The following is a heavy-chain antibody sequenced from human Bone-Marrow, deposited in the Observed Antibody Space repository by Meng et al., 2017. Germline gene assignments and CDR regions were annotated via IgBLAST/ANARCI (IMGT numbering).Heavy chain of an antibody. V-gene: IGHV1-69*01. Sequence: QVRLGRSGAGVKKTGSSVKVSCKASGGTFSSYAISWVRQAPGQGLEWMGGIIPIFGTANYAQKFQGRVTITADESTSTAYMELSSLRSEDTAVYYCARTYGDYCFDYWGQGTLVTVSS. D-gene: IGHD4-17*01. J-gene: IGHJ4*02. CDR2: IIPIFGTA. CDR1: GGTFSSYA. CDR3: ARTYGDYCFDY.